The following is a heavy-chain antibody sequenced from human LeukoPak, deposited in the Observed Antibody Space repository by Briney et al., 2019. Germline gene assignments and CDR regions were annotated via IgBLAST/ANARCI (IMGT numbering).Heavy chain of an antibody. D-gene: IGHD3-22*01. Sequence: SETLSLTCTVSGGSISSYYWSWIRQPPGKGLEWIGYIYYSGSTNYNPSLKSRVTISVDTSKNQFSLKLSSVTAADTAVYYCARGRDYYDSSGYLSDAFGIWGQGTMITVSS. J-gene: IGHJ3*02. CDR2: IYYSGST. CDR1: GGSISSYY. V-gene: IGHV4-59*01. CDR3: ARGRDYYDSSGYLSDAFGI.